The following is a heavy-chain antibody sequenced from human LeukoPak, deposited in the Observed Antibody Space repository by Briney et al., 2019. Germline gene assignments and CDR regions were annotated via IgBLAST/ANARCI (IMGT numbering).Heavy chain of an antibody. CDR3: ARGGLWFGELLIRSNWFDP. D-gene: IGHD3-10*01. V-gene: IGHV1-2*04. CDR2: INPNSGGT. CDR1: GYTFTGYY. J-gene: IGHJ5*02. Sequence: ASVKVSCKASGYTFTGYYMHWVRQAPGQGLEWMGWINPNSGGTNYAQKFQGWVTMTRDTSISTAYMELSRLRSDDTAVYYCARGGLWFGELLIRSNWFDPWGQGTLVTVSS.